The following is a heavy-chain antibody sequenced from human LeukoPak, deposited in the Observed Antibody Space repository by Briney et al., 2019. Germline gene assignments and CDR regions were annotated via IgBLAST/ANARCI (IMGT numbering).Heavy chain of an antibody. V-gene: IGHV4-59*01. CDR1: ADSINNYY. CDR2: IFHNGNT. CDR3: ARLFYDILTFDS. D-gene: IGHD3-9*01. Sequence: PSETLSLTCSVSADSINNYYWSWIRQPPGKGLEWIGYIFHNGNTNYAPSLKSRVTMSVDTSKNQFSLRLTSVTAADTAVYYCARLFYDILTFDSWGQGTLVTVSS. J-gene: IGHJ4*02.